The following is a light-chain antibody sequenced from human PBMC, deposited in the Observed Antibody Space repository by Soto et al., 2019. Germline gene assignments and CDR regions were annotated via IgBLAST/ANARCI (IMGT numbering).Light chain of an antibody. CDR1: QSVSSNH. V-gene: IGKV3-20*01. Sequence: DIVLTQSPGTLSLSPGERATLSCRASQSVSSNHLAWYQQKPGQAPRLLIFAASSRASGIPDRFSGSGSGTDFTLTISRLEPEDFALFYCQYHGSSPITFGQGTRLEIK. CDR3: QYHGSSPIT. J-gene: IGKJ5*01. CDR2: AAS.